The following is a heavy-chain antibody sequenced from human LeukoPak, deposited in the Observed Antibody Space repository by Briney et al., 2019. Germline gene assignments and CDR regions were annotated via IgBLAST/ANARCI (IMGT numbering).Heavy chain of an antibody. V-gene: IGHV3-15*01. J-gene: IGHJ4*02. D-gene: IGHD3-22*01. CDR3: TTDLTYYYDSSGYYTSVDY. CDR1: GFTFSNAW. CDR2: IKSKTDGGTT. Sequence: GGSLRLSCAASGFTFSNAWMSWVRQAPGKGLEWVGRIKSKTDGGTTDYAAPVKGRFTISRDDSKNTLYLQMNSLKTEDTAVYYCTTDLTYYYDSSGYYTSVDYWGQGTLVTVSS.